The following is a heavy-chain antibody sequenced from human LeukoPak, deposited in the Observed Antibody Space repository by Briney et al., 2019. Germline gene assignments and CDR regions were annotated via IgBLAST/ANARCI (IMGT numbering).Heavy chain of an antibody. D-gene: IGHD3-9*01. J-gene: IGHJ4*02. CDR2: VSGRDTST. V-gene: IGHV3-23*01. CDR1: GFTFSNYT. Sequence: GGSLRLSCAASGFTFSNYTMSWVRQAPGKGLEWVSAVSGRDTSTYYTDSVKGRFTISRDNSKNTLYLQMNSLSAEDTAIYYCAKWGDYDVLTGYYDSDYWGQGTLVTVSS. CDR3: AKWGDYDVLTGYYDSDY.